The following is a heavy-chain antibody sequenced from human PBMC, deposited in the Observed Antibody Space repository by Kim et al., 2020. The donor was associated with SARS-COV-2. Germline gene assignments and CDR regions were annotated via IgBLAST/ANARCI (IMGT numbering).Heavy chain of an antibody. CDR1: GFIFSTYG. D-gene: IGHD2-2*01. Sequence: GGSLRLSCASSGFIFSTYGVTWVRQAPGKGLDWVSSISGSGGTTFSADSVKGRFTISSANSKTTLYLQMSSLGVEDTAVYSCAKGRTTTWTLDAFDICG. J-gene: IGHJ3*02. CDR2: ISGSGGTT. CDR3: AKGRTTTWTLDAFDI. V-gene: IGHV3-23*01.